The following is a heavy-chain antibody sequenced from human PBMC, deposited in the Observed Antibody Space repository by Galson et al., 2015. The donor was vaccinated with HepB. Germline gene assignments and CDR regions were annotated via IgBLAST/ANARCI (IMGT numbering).Heavy chain of an antibody. CDR3: ARSGYSSGWYPWYFDL. D-gene: IGHD6-19*01. CDR1: GFSLSTTEMR. CDR2: IDWDDDK. V-gene: IGHV2-70*04. Sequence: PALVKPTQTLTLTCTLSGFSLSTTEMRVSWFRQPPGKALEWLARIDWDDDKFYSTSLKTRLTISKDTSKNQVVLTMTNMDPVDTATYYCARSGYSSGWYPWYFDLGGRGTLVTVSS. J-gene: IGHJ2*01.